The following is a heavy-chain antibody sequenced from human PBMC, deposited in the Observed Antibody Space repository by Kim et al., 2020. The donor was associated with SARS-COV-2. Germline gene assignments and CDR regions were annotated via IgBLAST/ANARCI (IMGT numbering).Heavy chain of an antibody. V-gene: IGHV3-53*01. J-gene: IGHJ3*02. CDR3: ARDLRLRYCSSTSCLLYSAFDI. CDR1: GFTVSSNY. CDR2: IYSGGST. Sequence: GGSLRLSCAASGFTVSSNYMSWVRQAPGKGLEWVSVIYSGGSTYYADSVKGRFTISRDNSKNTLYLQMNSLRAEDTAVYYCARDLRLRYCSSTSCLLYSAFDIWGPGTMVTVSS. D-gene: IGHD2-2*01.